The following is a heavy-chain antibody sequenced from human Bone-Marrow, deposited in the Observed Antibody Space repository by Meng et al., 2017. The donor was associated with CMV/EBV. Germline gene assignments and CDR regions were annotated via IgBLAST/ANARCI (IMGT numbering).Heavy chain of an antibody. CDR1: GYTFTSYG. V-gene: IGHV1-18*01. J-gene: IGHJ5*02. D-gene: IGHD3-3*01. CDR2: ISAYNGNT. CDR3: ARAQLITLFEGWFDP. Sequence: ASVKVSCKASGYTFTSYGISWVRQAPGQGLEWMGWISAYNGNTNYAQKLQGRVTMTTDTSTSTAYMELRSLRSDDTAVYYCARAQLITLFEGWFDPWGQGTLVTVSS.